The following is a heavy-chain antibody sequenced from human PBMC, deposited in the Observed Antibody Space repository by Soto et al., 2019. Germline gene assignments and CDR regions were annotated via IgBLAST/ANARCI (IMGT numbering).Heavy chain of an antibody. J-gene: IGHJ4*02. Sequence: EVQLVESGGGLVQPGGSLRLSCAASGFTFSSYSMNWVRQAPGEGLEWISYISSSSSTIFYADSVKGRFTISRDNARNSLYLQMDSLIHEDTAVYYCARLDDGLDYWGQGTLVTVSS. V-gene: IGHV3-48*02. CDR3: ARLDDGLDY. CDR2: ISSSSSTI. D-gene: IGHD1-1*01. CDR1: GFTFSSYS.